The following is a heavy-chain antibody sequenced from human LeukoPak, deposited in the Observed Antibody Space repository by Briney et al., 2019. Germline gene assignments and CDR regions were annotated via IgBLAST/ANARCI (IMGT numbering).Heavy chain of an antibody. CDR2: IKKDGSDK. CDR3: ARLLYGGLFDY. J-gene: IGHJ4*02. Sequence: GGSLRLSCAASGFSFSSYWMSWVRQAPGKGLEWVANIKKDGSDKYYVDSVKGRFTISRGNAKNSLDLQMNSLRAEDTAVYYCARLLYGGLFDYWGQGTLVTASS. V-gene: IGHV3-7*01. D-gene: IGHD2/OR15-2a*01. CDR1: GFSFSSYW.